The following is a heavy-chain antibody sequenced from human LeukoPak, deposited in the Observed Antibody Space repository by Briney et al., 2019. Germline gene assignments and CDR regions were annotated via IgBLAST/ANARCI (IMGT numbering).Heavy chain of an antibody. Sequence: GGSLRLSCAASGFTFSSYWMSWVRQAPGKGLEWVANIKQDGSEKYYVDSVKGRFTISRDNSKNTLYLQMNSLRAEDTAVYYCARQSYCSSTSCYKGYYFDYWGQGTLVTVSS. D-gene: IGHD2-2*02. J-gene: IGHJ4*02. V-gene: IGHV3-7*03. CDR3: ARQSYCSSTSCYKGYYFDY. CDR1: GFTFSSYW. CDR2: IKQDGSEK.